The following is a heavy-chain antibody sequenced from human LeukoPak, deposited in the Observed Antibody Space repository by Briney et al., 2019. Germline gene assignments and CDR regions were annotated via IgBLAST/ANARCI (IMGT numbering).Heavy chain of an antibody. CDR1: GFTFTSSA. CDR3: AAARPGYSTAGEAEGYSDY. CDR2: IVVGSGNT. J-gene: IGHJ4*02. V-gene: IGHV1-58*02. D-gene: IGHD6-13*01. Sequence: GASVKVSCKASGFTFTSSAMQWVRQPRGQRLEWIGWIVVGSGNTDYEQKFQERVTITRDMSTSTAYMELSSLRSEDTAVYYCAAARPGYSTAGEAEGYSDYWGQGTLVTVSS.